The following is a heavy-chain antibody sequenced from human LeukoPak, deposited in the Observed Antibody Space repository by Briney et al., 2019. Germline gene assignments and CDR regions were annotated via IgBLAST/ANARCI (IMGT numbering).Heavy chain of an antibody. CDR3: ASTSRYYYDSSGYYSDY. V-gene: IGHV1-69*04. D-gene: IGHD3-22*01. CDR2: IIPILGIA. J-gene: IGHJ4*02. CDR1: GGTFSSYA. Sequence: SVKVSCKASGGTFSSYAISWVRQAPGQGLEWMGRIIPILGIANYAQKFQGRVTITADKSTSTAYMELSSLRSEDTAVYYCASTSRYYYDSSGYYSDYWGQGTLVTVSS.